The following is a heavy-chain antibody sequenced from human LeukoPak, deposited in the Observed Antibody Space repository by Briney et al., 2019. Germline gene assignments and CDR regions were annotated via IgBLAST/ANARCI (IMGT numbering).Heavy chain of an antibody. Sequence: PGGSLRLSCAASGFTFSSYAMSWVRQAPGKGLEWVSAISGSGGSTYYADSVKGRFTISRDNSKNTLYLQMNSLRAEDTAVYYCAKDSRFGELSSYKWNYWGQGTLVTVSS. CDR2: ISGSGGST. CDR1: GFTFSSYA. J-gene: IGHJ4*02. V-gene: IGHV3-23*01. D-gene: IGHD3-10*01. CDR3: AKDSRFGELSSYKWNY.